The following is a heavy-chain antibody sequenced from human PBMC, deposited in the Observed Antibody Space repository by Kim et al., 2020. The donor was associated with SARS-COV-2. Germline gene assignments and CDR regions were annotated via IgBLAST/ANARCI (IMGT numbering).Heavy chain of an antibody. CDR3: ARGSGSYGFDS. D-gene: IGHD1-26*01. Sequence: EASVKGRLTISRDNAKSTLDMQMNSLRPEDTAVYYCARGSGSYGFDSWGQGVLVTVSS. V-gene: IGHV3-74*01. J-gene: IGHJ4*02.